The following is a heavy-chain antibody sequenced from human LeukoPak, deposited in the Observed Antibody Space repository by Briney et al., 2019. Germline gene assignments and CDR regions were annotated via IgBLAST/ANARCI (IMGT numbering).Heavy chain of an antibody. CDR3: ARGELRYFDWLSGWFDP. CDR2: INAGNGNT. J-gene: IGHJ5*02. CDR1: GYTFTSYA. Sequence: ASVKVSCKASGYTFTSYAMHWVRQAPGQRLEWMGWINAGNGNTKYSQKFQGRVTMTTDTSTSTAYMELRSLRSDDTAVYYCARGELRYFDWLSGWFDPWGQGTLVTASS. D-gene: IGHD3-9*01. V-gene: IGHV1-3*01.